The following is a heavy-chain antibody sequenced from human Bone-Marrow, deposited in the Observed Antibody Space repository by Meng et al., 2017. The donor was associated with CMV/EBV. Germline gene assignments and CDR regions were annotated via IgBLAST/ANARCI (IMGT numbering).Heavy chain of an antibody. Sequence: LSLTCAASEFTFSTYTMNWVRQAPGEGLEWVSSITSSSTYIFYADSVKGRFTISRDNAKNSLSLQMDSLRAEDTAVYYCARITDYNSYRPSYYYGMDVWGQGNTVTVSS. V-gene: IGHV3-21*01. CDR1: EFTFSTYT. CDR3: ARITDYNSYRPSYYYGMDV. CDR2: ITSSSTYI. D-gene: IGHD6-6*01. J-gene: IGHJ6*02.